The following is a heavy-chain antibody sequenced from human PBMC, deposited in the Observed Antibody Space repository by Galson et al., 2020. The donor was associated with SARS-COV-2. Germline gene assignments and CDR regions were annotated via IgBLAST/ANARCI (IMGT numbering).Heavy chain of an antibody. CDR1: GFSLSTNGVG. J-gene: IGHJ5*02. CDR3: AHRSITMVRGSVDP. CDR2: SYWDDDK. V-gene: IGHV2-5*02. D-gene: IGHD3-10*01. Sequence: SGPTLVKPTQTLTLTCTFSGFSLSTNGVGVGWIRQPPGKALEWLALSYWDDDKRYSPSLKSRLTITKDTSKNQVVLTMTNMDPVDTATYYCAHRSITMVRGSVDPWGQGTLVTVSS.